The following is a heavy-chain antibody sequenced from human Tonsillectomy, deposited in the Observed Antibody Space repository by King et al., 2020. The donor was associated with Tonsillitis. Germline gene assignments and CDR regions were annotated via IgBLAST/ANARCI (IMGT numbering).Heavy chain of an antibody. CDR1: GFTFSSYP. CDR2: ISYDGSNT. D-gene: IGHD1-26*01. Sequence: VQLVESGGGVVQPGRSLRLSCAASGFTFSSYPMHWVRQAPGKGLEWVALISYDGSNTYSADSVKGRFTISRDNSKNTLYLQMNSLRPEDTSVYYCAGRTADDAFDNWG. CDR3: AGRTADDAFDN. V-gene: IGHV3-30*01. J-gene: IGHJ3*02.